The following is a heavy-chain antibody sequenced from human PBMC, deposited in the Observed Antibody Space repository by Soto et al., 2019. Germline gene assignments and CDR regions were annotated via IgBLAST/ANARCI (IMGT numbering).Heavy chain of an antibody. Sequence: PSETLSLTCTVSGGSVNSDSYYWTWIRQPPGKRLEWIGSLYYSGSTNYNPSLKSRVTISVDTSKNQFSLKVSSVTVADTAVYFGARGGGVYYFDYWGQGTLVTVAS. CDR1: GGSVNSDSYY. D-gene: IGHD2-8*02. CDR3: ARGGGVYYFDY. J-gene: IGHJ4*02. V-gene: IGHV4-61*01. CDR2: LYYSGST.